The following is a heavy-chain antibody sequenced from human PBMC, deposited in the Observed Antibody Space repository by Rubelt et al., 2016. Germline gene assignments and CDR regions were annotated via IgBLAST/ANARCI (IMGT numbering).Heavy chain of an antibody. Sequence: EVQLVESGGGLVQPGGSLRLSCAASGFTFTSHWMHWVRQVPGKGPVWFSRISSDGSTTLYADSVKGRFHISRDNAKNTLYLQMNSLSADDTAVFYCARRSAAGGFFDLWGRGTLVTVSS. D-gene: IGHD6-13*01. V-gene: IGHV3-74*01. CDR2: ISSDGSTT. CDR3: ARRSAAGGFFDL. J-gene: IGHJ2*01. CDR1: GFTFTSHW.